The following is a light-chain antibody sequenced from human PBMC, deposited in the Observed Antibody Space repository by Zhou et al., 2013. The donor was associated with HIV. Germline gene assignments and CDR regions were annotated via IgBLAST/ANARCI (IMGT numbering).Light chain of an antibody. CDR2: GAS. J-gene: IGKJ1*01. CDR1: QSVSSSY. V-gene: IGKV3-20*01. Sequence: EVVLTQSPATLSLSPGERATLSCRASQSVSSSYLAWYQQKPGQAPRLLMFGASSRATGIPDRFSGSGSGTDFTLTINCLQSDDFATYYCQQYYDSLWTFGQGTKVESK. CDR3: QQYYDSLWT.